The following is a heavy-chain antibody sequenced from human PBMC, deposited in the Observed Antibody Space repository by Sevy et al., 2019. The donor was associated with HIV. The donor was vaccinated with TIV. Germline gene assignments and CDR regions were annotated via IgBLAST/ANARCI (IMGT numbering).Heavy chain of an antibody. CDR1: GGTFSNYA. CDR2: IIPIFGTT. J-gene: IGHJ4*02. CDR3: ARTPLLSIPGTTDVYFDN. Sequence: ASVKVSCKASGGTFSNYALSWVRQAPGQGLEWMGGIIPIFGTTNLAQTFQGRVTITADESRSTAYMELGSLRSADTAVYYCARTPLLSIPGTTDVYFDNWGQGTLVTVSS. D-gene: IGHD1-7*01. V-gene: IGHV1-69*13.